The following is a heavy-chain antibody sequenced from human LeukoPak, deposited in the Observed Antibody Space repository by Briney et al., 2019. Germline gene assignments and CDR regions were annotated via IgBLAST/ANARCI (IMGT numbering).Heavy chain of an antibody. V-gene: IGHV4-61*02. CDR3: ARIEYDSSSSGDYYYYMDV. CDR2: IYTSGST. CDR1: GGSISSGSYY. Sequence: SETLSLTCTVSGGSISSGSYYWSWIRQPAGKGLEWIGRIYTSGSTNYNPSLKSRVTISVDTSKNQFSLKLSSVTAADTAVYYCARIEYDSSSSGDYYYYMDVWGKGTTVTVSS. D-gene: IGHD6-6*01. J-gene: IGHJ6*03.